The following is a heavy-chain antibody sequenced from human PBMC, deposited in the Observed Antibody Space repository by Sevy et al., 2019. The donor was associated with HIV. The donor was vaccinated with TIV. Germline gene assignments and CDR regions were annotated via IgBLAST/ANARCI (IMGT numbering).Heavy chain of an antibody. CDR3: ARYTAMVPFDY. J-gene: IGHJ4*02. CDR1: GFTFSSYE. D-gene: IGHD5-18*01. V-gene: IGHV3-48*03. Sequence: GGSLRLSCAASGFTFSSYEMNWVRQAPGKGLEWVSYISSSGSTIYYADSVKGRFTISRDNAKNSLYLQMNSLRAEDTAVYYCARYTAMVPFDYWGQGTLVTVSS. CDR2: ISSSGSTI.